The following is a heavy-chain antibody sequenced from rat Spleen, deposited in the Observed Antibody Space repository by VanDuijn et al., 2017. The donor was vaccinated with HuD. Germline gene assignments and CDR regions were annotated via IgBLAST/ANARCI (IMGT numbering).Heavy chain of an antibody. D-gene: IGHD1-11*01. CDR2: ISPSGGST. J-gene: IGHJ3*01. CDR3: ATVSYGGGY. CDR1: GFTFSNYG. V-gene: IGHV5-19*01. Sequence: EVQLVESGGGLVQPRKSLKLSCAASGFTFSNYGIHWIRQAPTKGLEWVAYISPSGGSTYYRDSVRGRFTISRDNAKSTLFLQMDSLRSEDTATYYCATVSYGGGYWGHGTLVTVSS.